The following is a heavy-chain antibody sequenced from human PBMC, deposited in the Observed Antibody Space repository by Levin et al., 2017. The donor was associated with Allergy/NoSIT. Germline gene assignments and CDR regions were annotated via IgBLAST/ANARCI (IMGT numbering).Heavy chain of an antibody. V-gene: IGHV3-15*01. CDR3: TTATSIEAHLDG. Sequence: PGGSLRLSCAASGFTFSSAWMNWVRQAPGKGLEWVARIKTKTEGGSTDYAAPVKGRFTISRDDSKNTLYLRMDSLKTEDTALYYCTTATSIEAHLDGWGQGITVTVSS. CDR2: IKTKTEGGST. D-gene: IGHD2-21*01. CDR1: GFTFSSAW. J-gene: IGHJ6*02.